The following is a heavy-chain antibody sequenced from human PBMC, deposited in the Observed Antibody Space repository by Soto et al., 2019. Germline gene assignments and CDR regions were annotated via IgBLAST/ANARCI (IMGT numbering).Heavy chain of an antibody. CDR2: ISWNSGSI. D-gene: IGHD3-10*01. J-gene: IGHJ5*02. V-gene: IGHV3-9*01. CDR3: AKANYYGSGSYLNWFDP. CDR1: GFTFDDYA. Sequence: EVQLVESGGGLVQPGRSLRLSCAASGFTFDDYAMHWVRQAPGKGLEWVSGISWNSGSIGYADSVKGRFTISRDNAKNSLYLQMNSLSAEDTALYYCAKANYYGSGSYLNWFDPWGQGTLVTVSS.